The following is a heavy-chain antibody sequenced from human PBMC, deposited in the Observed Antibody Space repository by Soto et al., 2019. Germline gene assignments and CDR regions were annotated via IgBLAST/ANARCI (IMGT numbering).Heavy chain of an antibody. CDR3: ARGDCSSTSCYAGGYYYYMDV. CDR1: GGSISSYY. D-gene: IGHD2-2*01. Sequence: SSETLSLTCTVSGGSISSYYWSWIRQPPGKGLEWIGYIYYSGSTNYNPSLKSRVTISVDTSKNQFSLKLSSVTAADTAVYYCARGDCSSTSCYAGGYYYYMDVWGKGTTVTVSS. J-gene: IGHJ6*03. CDR2: IYYSGST. V-gene: IGHV4-59*01.